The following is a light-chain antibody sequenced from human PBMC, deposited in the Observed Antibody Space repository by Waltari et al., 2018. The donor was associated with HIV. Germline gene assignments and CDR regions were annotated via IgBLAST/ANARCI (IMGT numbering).Light chain of an antibody. CDR2: GAS. Sequence: DIVMTQSPDSLALSLGEGATINCKSSQTIFYSSKNQNYLAWYQQRPGQIPKLLMYGASTRDSGVPDRVRCSGSGTDFTLTISNLQSEDVAIYFCQQYYSNPPTFGQGTKVEVK. CDR1: QTIFYSSKNQNY. V-gene: IGKV4-1*01. J-gene: IGKJ1*01. CDR3: QQYYSNPPT.